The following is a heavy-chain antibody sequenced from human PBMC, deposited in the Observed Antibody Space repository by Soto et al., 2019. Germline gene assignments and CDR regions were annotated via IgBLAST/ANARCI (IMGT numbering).Heavy chain of an antibody. CDR2: IIPIFGTA. CDR1: GGTFSSYA. J-gene: IGHJ4*02. CDR3: ARDGRDTAMNHFDY. Sequence: QVQLVQSGAEVKKPGSSVKVSCKASGGTFSSYAISWVRQAPGQGLEWMGGIIPIFGTANYAQKFQGRVTXXAXEXXSTAYMELSSLRSEDTAVYYCARDGRDTAMNHFDYWGQGTLVTVSS. D-gene: IGHD5-18*01. V-gene: IGHV1-69*12.